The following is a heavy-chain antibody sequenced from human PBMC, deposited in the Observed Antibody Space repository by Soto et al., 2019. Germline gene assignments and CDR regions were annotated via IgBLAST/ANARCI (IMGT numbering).Heavy chain of an antibody. Sequence: EVPLVESGGGLVQPGGSLRLSCAASGFTFSSFWMSWVRQAPGKGLEWVAIIKQDGSEKYYVESVTGRFIVSRDNAEKSLYLQMNSLRPEDTALYYCVRGYSDYTDYFDYWGQGTLVTVSS. CDR3: VRGYSDYTDYFDY. CDR1: GFTFSSFW. V-gene: IGHV3-7*03. D-gene: IGHD5-12*01. CDR2: IKQDGSEK. J-gene: IGHJ4*02.